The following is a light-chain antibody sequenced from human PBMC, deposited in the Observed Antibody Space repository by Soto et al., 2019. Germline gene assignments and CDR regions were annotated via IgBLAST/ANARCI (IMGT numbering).Light chain of an antibody. CDR1: QSVSRY. Sequence: EIVLTQSPATLSLSPGERATLSCRASQSVSRYIAWYQQKPGQTPRFLIYDASNKATGIPARFSGSGSGTDFTLTISSLEPEDFAVYYCLQRANWYTFGQGTKLEIK. V-gene: IGKV3-11*01. J-gene: IGKJ2*01. CDR3: LQRANWYT. CDR2: DAS.